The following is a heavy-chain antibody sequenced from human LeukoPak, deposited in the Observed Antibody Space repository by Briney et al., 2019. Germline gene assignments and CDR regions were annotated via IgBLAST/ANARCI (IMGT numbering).Heavy chain of an antibody. V-gene: IGHV3-53*01. CDR2: LCSGEST. Sequence: GGSLRLSCAASGFTVSTNYMNWVRQAPGRGLEWVSILCSGESTYYADSVKGRFTFSRDSSKNTLFLQMNALRAEDTAVYYCARVGDHYHWYLDVWGRGTLVTVSS. CDR1: GFTVSTNY. J-gene: IGHJ2*01. D-gene: IGHD3-10*01. CDR3: ARVGDHYHWYLDV.